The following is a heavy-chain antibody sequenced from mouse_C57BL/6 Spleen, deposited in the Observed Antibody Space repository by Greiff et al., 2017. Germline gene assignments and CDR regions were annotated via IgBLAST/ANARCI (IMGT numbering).Heavy chain of an antibody. D-gene: IGHD1-1*01. V-gene: IGHV2-9-1*01. CDR2: IWTGGGT. CDR1: GFSLTSYA. CDR3: AINWVYYGSSQAYAMDY. J-gene: IGHJ4*01. Sequence: VKLVESGPGLVAPSQSLSITCTVSGFSLTSYAISWVRQPPGKGLEWLGVIWTGGGTNYNSALKSRLSISKDNSKSQVFLKMNSLQTDDTARYYCAINWVYYGSSQAYAMDYWGQGTSVTVSS.